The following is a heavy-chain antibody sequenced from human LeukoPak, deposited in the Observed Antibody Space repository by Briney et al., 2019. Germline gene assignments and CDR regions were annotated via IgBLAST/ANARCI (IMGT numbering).Heavy chain of an antibody. D-gene: IGHD4-11*01. CDR3: ASYDYSKTQDGMDV. CDR1: GGSISSGGYS. Sequence: SETLSLTCTVSGGSISSGGYSWSWIRQHPGKGLEWIGYIYYSGSTYYNPSLKSRVTISVDTSKNQFSLKLSSVTAADTAVYYCASYDYSKTQDGMDVWGQGTTVTVSS. CDR2: IYYSGST. V-gene: IGHV4-31*03. J-gene: IGHJ6*02.